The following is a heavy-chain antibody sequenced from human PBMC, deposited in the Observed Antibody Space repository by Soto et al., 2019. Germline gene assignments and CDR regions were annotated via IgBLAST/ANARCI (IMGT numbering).Heavy chain of an antibody. CDR2: IIPILGIA. J-gene: IGHJ6*02. Sequence: QVQLVQSGAEVKKPGSSVKVSCKASGGTFSSYTISWVRQAPGQGLAWMGRIIPILGIANYAQKFQGRVTITADKSTSTAYMELSSLRSEDTAVYYCAGPDYYDSSGYYINNYYYYYGMDVWGQGTTVTVSS. CDR3: AGPDYYDSSGYYINNYYYYYGMDV. D-gene: IGHD3-22*01. CDR1: GGTFSSYT. V-gene: IGHV1-69*02.